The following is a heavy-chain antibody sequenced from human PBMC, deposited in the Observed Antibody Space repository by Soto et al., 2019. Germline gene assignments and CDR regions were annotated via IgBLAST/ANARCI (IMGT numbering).Heavy chain of an antibody. CDR1: GTSFRGYQ. Sequence: QVQLQQRGAGLLKPSEPLSLTCADNGTSFRGYQCSGFRQPQGKGLEWSGEINHSGDTNYNASLESRVTISLDTSKKQFSLRLSSVTAADTAVYYCARGCRAAFDHWGQGTLVTVS. CDR2: INHSGDT. V-gene: IGHV4-34*01. J-gene: IGHJ4*02. CDR3: ARGCRAAFDH. D-gene: IGHD6-25*01.